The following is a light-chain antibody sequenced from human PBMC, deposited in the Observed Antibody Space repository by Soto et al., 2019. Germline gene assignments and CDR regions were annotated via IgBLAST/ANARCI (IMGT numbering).Light chain of an antibody. CDR2: SAS. Sequence: DIQMTQSPSSLSASVGDRVTITCRASQGLRDDLGWYQHKPGKAPKRLIYSASRLQGGVPSRFSGSGSGTEFTLTVSSLQPEDFATYYCLQHNTYPLTFGGGTKVQIK. CDR3: LQHNTYPLT. J-gene: IGKJ4*01. V-gene: IGKV1-17*01. CDR1: QGLRDD.